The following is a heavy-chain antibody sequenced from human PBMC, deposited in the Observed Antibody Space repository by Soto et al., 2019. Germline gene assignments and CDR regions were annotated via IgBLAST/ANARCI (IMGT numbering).Heavy chain of an antibody. CDR2: IDGGSSAI. V-gene: IGHV3-48*02. CDR1: GFIFSDYS. J-gene: IGHJ1*01. CDR3: TREGS. Sequence: GGSLRLSCAASGFIFSDYSMNWVRQFPGKGLEWIAYIDGGSSAIHYTDSVKGRFTISRDNARNSLYLQMNSLRDEDTAVYYCTREGSWGRGTQVTVSS.